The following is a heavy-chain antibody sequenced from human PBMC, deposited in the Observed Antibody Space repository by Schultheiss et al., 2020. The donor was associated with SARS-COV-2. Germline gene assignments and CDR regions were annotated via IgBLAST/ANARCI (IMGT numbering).Heavy chain of an antibody. CDR1: GFTFSNAW. CDR3: TTDQVPGGSCLFQH. CDR2: IKSKTDGGTT. Sequence: GGSLRLSCAASGFTFSNAWMSWVRQAPGKGLEWVGRIKSKTDGGTTDYAAPVKGRFTISRDDSKNTLYLQMNSLKTEDTAVYYCTTDQVPGGSCLFQHWGQGTLVTVSS. D-gene: IGHD2-15*01. J-gene: IGHJ1*01. V-gene: IGHV3-15*01.